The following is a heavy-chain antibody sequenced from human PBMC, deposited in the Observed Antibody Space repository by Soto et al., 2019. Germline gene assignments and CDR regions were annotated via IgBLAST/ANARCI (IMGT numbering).Heavy chain of an antibody. D-gene: IGHD2-15*01. CDR1: GFTFGDSY. CDR2: ISPGSRYP. CDR3: VRGGGGGLFDP. Sequence: KPGGSLRLSCAGSGFTFGDSYMSWIRQAPGKGLEWLSYISPGSRYPAYADSVKGQFTISRDNAKRSLYLQMMSLTAEDTAIYYCVRGGGGGLFDPWGQGTMVTVSS. V-gene: IGHV3-11*06. J-gene: IGHJ5*02.